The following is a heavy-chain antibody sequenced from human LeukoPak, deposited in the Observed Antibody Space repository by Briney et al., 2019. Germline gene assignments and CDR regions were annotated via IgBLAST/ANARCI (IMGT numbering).Heavy chain of an antibody. V-gene: IGHV3-23*01. CDR1: GFTFSSYA. CDR2: ISGSGGST. CDR3: ARYYDSSETYYYYGMDV. J-gene: IGHJ6*02. D-gene: IGHD3-22*01. Sequence: GGSLRLTCAASGFTFSSYAMSWVRQAPGKGLEWVSAISGSGGSTYYADSVKGRFTISRDNSKNTLYLQMNSLRAEDTAVYYCARYYDSSETYYYYGMDVWGQGTTVTVSS.